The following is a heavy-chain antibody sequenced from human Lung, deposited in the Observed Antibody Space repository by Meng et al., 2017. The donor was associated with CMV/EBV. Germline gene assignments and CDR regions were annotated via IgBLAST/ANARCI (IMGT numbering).Heavy chain of an antibody. V-gene: IGHV1-69*05. CDR1: GGTFSSYA. CDR3: AGGYCSSTSCYNVYGMDV. Sequence: SVXVSXXASGGTFSSYAISWVRQAPGQGLEWMGGIIPIFGTANYAQKFQGRVTITTDESTSTAYMELSSLRSEDTAVYYCAGGYCSSTSCYNVYGMDVWGQWPTVTVPS. CDR2: IIPIFGTA. J-gene: IGHJ6*02. D-gene: IGHD2-2*02.